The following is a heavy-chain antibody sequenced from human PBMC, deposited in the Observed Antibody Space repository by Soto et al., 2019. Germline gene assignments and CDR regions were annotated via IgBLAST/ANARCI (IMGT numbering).Heavy chain of an antibody. V-gene: IGHV4-30-2*06. CDR3: CGAPQLWDSPRYFDY. J-gene: IGHJ4*02. D-gene: IGHD3-16*01. Sequence: PSETLSLTCAISGGSIIRPAYSWNWIRQSPGKGLEWIGSIYYRGNTYYNPSLKSRVTMSIDRSKNQFSLKLNSVTAADTAIYYCCGAPQLWDSPRYFDYWGQGTLVTVSS. CDR2: IYYRGNT. CDR1: GGSIIRPAYS.